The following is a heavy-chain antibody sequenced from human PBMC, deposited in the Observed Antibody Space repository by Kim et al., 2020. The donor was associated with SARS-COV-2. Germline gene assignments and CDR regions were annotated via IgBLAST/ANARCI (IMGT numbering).Heavy chain of an antibody. CDR1: GDSIASGNYY. J-gene: IGHJ4*02. D-gene: IGHD1-7*01. CDR3: ARLVFGTTLMYFDY. Sequence: SETLSLTCTVSGDSIASGNYYWGWIRQPPGQGLEWIGNVYYNGGTYYSPSLKSRVTISVDTSKNQFSLKVNSVTAADTAVYYCARLVFGTTLMYFDYWGQGTLVTVSS. CDR2: VYYNGGT. V-gene: IGHV4-39*01.